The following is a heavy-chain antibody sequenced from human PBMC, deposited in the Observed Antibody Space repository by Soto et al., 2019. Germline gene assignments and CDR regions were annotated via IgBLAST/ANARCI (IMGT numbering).Heavy chain of an antibody. J-gene: IGHJ4*02. V-gene: IGHV1-46*01. CDR2: INPSGGTT. CDR3: ARGYFDS. Sequence: QVQLVQSGAEVKKPGASVKVSCKASGYTFTTYYIHWVRQAPGQGLEWMGIINPSGGTTSYVHKFQGRVNMTRDTSTSTVYMELSSLRSEDTAVYYCARGYFDSWGQGTLVTVSS. CDR1: GYTFTTYY.